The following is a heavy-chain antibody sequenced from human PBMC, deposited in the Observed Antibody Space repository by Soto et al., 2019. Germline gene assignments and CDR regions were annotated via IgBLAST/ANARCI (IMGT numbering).Heavy chain of an antibody. CDR1: GYTFTSYW. CDR2: IYPGDSET. CDR3: ARVYISSWYSGYNWFDP. Sequence: GESLKISCKGSGYTFTSYWIGWVRQMPGKGLEWMGIIYPGDSETKYSPSFQGQVTISVDKSISTAYLQWSSLKASDTAMYYCARVYISSWYSGYNWFDPWDQGTXVTVSS. V-gene: IGHV5-51*01. J-gene: IGHJ5*02. D-gene: IGHD6-13*01.